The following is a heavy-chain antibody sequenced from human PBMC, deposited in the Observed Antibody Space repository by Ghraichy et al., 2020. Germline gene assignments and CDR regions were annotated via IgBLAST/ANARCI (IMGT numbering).Heavy chain of an antibody. Sequence: SVKVSCKASGGTFNTHAISWVRQAPGQGLEWMGRIIPILEKANYAQKFQDRVTITADKSTNTAYMELSSLRSEDTAVYYCARDRGIAARYGLDVWGQGTTVTVSS. CDR1: GGTFNTHA. CDR2: IIPILEKA. D-gene: IGHD6-6*01. CDR3: ARDRGIAARYGLDV. J-gene: IGHJ6*02. V-gene: IGHV1-69*04.